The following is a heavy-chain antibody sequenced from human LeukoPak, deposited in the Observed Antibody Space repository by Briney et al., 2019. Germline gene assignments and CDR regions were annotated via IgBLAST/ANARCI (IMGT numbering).Heavy chain of an antibody. J-gene: IGHJ1*01. V-gene: IGHV3-21*01. CDR1: GFTFSSYS. CDR2: VSSSSRYI. D-gene: IGHD6-6*01. Sequence: GGSLRLSCTASGFTFSSYSMNWVRQAPGKGLEWVSSVSSSSRYIYYADSVKGRFTISRDNGKNSLYLQMNSLRAEDTAVYYCARDLTTSSTAYFHHWGQGTLVTVSS. CDR3: ARDLTTSSTAYFHH.